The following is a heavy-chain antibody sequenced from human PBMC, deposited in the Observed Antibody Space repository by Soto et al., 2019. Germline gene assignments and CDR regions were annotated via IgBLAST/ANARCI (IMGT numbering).Heavy chain of an antibody. D-gene: IGHD1-26*01. CDR1: GFTFSSYA. CDR2: ISYDGSNK. V-gene: IGHV3-30-3*01. J-gene: IGHJ4*02. Sequence: PGGSLRLSCAASGFTFSSYAMHWVRQAPGKGLEWVAVISYDGSNKCYADSVKGRFTISRDNSKNTLYLQMNSLRAEDTAVYYCARDRGRSESWELPAYWGQGTLVTVSS. CDR3: ARDRGRSESWELPAY.